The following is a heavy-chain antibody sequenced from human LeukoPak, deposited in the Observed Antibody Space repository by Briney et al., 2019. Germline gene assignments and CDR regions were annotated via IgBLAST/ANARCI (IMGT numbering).Heavy chain of an antibody. D-gene: IGHD2-15*01. CDR1: GFTFDDYA. V-gene: IGHV3-9*01. CDR3: AKGLIGYCSGGSCWADAFDI. J-gene: IGHJ3*02. CDR2: ISWNSGSI. Sequence: GGSLRLSCAASGFTFDDYAMHWVRQVPGKGLEWVSGISWNSGSIGYADSVKGRFTISRDNAKNSLYLQMNSLRAEDTALYYCAKGLIGYCSGGSCWADAFDIWGQGTMVTVSS.